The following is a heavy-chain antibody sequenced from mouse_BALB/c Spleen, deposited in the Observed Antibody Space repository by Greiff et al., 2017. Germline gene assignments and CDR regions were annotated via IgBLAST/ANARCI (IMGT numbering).Heavy chain of an antibody. CDR2: INPSSGYT. Sequence: QVQLKQSGAELARPGASVKMSCKASGYTFTSYTMHWVKQRPGQGLEWIGYINPSSGYTNYNQKFKDKATLTADKSSSTAYMQLSSLTSEDSAVYYCANHGDYYAMDYWGQGTSVTVSS. CDR3: ANHGDYYAMDY. CDR1: GYTFTSYT. J-gene: IGHJ4*01. V-gene: IGHV1-4*01.